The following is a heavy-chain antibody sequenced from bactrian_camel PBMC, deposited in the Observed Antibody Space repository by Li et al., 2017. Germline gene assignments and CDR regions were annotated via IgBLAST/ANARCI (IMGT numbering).Heavy chain of an antibody. V-gene: IGHV3S40*01. Sequence: VQLVESGGGSVQPGGSLRLSCGASGHTYSSNCMGWFRQAPGKEREGVAFVYFGGGSTYYADSVKGRFTISQDKGKNTVYLQMNNLSPEDSGMYYCTAGEWYVGRCPPRNYAQGTQVTVS. J-gene: IGHJ4*01. CDR1: GHTYSSNC. D-gene: IGHD2*01. CDR2: VYFGGGST.